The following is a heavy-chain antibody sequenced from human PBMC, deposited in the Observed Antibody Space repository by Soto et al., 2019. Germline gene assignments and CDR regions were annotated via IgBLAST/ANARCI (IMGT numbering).Heavy chain of an antibody. CDR2: IYPGDSDT. V-gene: IGHV5-51*01. Sequence: GESLKISCKGSGYSFTSYWIGWVRQMPGKGLEWMGIIYPGDSDTRYSPSFQGQVTISADKSISTAYLQWSSLKASDTAMYYCARCGGDIVATMSAFDIWGQGTMVTVSS. CDR1: GYSFTSYW. D-gene: IGHD5-12*01. J-gene: IGHJ3*02. CDR3: ARCGGDIVATMSAFDI.